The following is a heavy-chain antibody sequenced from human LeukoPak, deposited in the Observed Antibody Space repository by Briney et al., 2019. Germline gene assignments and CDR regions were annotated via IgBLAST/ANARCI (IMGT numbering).Heavy chain of an antibody. CDR3: AKGAYSSGYYGEYFQH. CDR1: GFTFSSYA. CDR2: ISGSGDTT. D-gene: IGHD3-22*01. V-gene: IGHV3-23*01. Sequence: GGSLRLSCAASGFTFSSYAMNWVRQAPGKGLEWVSAISGSGDTTYYADSVKGRFTISRDNSKNTLSLQMNSLRAEDTAVYYCAKGAYSSGYYGEYFQHWGQGTLVTVSS. J-gene: IGHJ1*01.